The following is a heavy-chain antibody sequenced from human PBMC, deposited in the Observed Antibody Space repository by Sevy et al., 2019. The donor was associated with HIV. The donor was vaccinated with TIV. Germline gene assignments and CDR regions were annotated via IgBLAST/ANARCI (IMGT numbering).Heavy chain of an antibody. J-gene: IGHJ3*02. CDR2: IYYSGTT. Sequence: SETLSLTCSVSAGSISSYYWSWIRQPPGKGLEWIGYIYYSGTTDYNPSLKSRVTIPQEKSKKVFSLRLRSVTAADTAVYYCARDNAILTPRAFDIWGQGTMVTVSS. V-gene: IGHV4-59*13. D-gene: IGHD3-9*01. CDR3: ARDNAILTPRAFDI. CDR1: AGSISSYY.